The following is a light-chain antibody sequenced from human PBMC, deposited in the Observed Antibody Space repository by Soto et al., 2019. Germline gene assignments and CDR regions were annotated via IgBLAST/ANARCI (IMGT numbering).Light chain of an antibody. CDR1: SGHSSYA. Sequence: QSVLTQSPSASASLGASVKVTCTLSSGHSSYAIAWHQQQPEKGPRFLMKVNPDGSHTKGDGIPDRFSGSSSGAERYLTISILQSEDEADYYCQTWGTGIVVFGGGTKVTVL. CDR2: VNPDGSH. V-gene: IGLV4-69*01. CDR3: QTWGTGIVV. J-gene: IGLJ2*01.